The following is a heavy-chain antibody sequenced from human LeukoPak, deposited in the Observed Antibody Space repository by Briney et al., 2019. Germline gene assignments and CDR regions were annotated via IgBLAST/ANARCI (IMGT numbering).Heavy chain of an antibody. CDR2: IYYSGST. J-gene: IGHJ4*02. Sequence: SETLSLTCTVSGGSISSYHWSWIRQPPGKGLEWIGYIYYSGSTNYNPSLKSRVTISVDTSKNQFSLKLSSVTAADTAVYYCARGGYYYGVDYWGQGTLVTVSS. V-gene: IGHV4-59*01. CDR3: ARGGYYYGVDY. D-gene: IGHD3-10*01. CDR1: GGSISSYH.